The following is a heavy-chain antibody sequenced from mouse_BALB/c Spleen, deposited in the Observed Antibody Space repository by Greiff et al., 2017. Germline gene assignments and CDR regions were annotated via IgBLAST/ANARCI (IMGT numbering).Heavy chain of an antibody. V-gene: IGHV5-4*02. J-gene: IGHJ2*01. CDR1: GFTFSDYY. CDR3: ARDQGYYFDY. Sequence: DVMLVESGGGLVKPGGSLKLSCAASGFTFSDYYMYWVRQTPEKRLEWVATISDGGSYTYYPDSVKGRFTISRDNAKNNLYLQMSSLKSEDTAMYYCARDQGYYFDYWGQGTTLTVSS. D-gene: IGHD3-2*02. CDR2: ISDGGSYT.